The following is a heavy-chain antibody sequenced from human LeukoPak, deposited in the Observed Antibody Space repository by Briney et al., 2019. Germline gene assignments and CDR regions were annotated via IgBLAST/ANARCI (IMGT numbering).Heavy chain of an antibody. CDR3: ARGVVVVVAATDYYYYYGMDV. V-gene: IGHV4-34*01. CDR1: GGSFSGYY. Sequence: PSETLSLTCAVYGGSFSGYYWSCIRQPPGKGLEWIGEINHSGSTNYNPSLKSRVTISVDTSKNQFSLKLSSVTAADTAVYYCARGVVVVVAATDYYYYYGMDVWGQGTTVTVSS. J-gene: IGHJ6*02. D-gene: IGHD2-15*01. CDR2: INHSGST.